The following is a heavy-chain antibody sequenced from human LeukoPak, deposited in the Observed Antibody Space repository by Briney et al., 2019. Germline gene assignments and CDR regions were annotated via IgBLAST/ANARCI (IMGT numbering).Heavy chain of an antibody. Sequence: ASVKVSCKASGYTFTGYYMHWVRQAPGQGLEWMGWINPNSGGTNYAQKFQGRVTMTRDTSISTAYMELSRLRSDDTAVYYCARDRGYDGDWFDPWGQGTLVTVSS. J-gene: IGHJ5*02. CDR3: ARDRGYDGDWFDP. D-gene: IGHD5-12*01. CDR1: GYTFTGYY. V-gene: IGHV1-2*02. CDR2: INPNSGGT.